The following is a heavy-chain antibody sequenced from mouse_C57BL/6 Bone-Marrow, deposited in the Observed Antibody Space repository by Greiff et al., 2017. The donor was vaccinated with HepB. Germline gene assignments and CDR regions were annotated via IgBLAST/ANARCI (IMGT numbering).Heavy chain of an antibody. J-gene: IGHJ2*01. Sequence: QVQLKESGAELVKPGASVKISCKASGYTFTDYYINWVKQRPGQGLEWNGKIGPGSGSTYYNEKFKGKATLTADKSSSTAYMQLSSLTSEDSAVYFCAREGYYGSRYFDYWGQGTTLTVSS. CDR1: GYTFTDYY. D-gene: IGHD1-1*01. V-gene: IGHV1-77*01. CDR3: AREGYYGSRYFDY. CDR2: IGPGSGST.